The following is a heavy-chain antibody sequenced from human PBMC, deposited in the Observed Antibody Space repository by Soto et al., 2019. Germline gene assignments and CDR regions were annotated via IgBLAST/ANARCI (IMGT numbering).Heavy chain of an antibody. CDR3: ALAVFGYGDYVWFDP. D-gene: IGHD4-17*01. V-gene: IGHV2-5*02. CDR1: GFSLSTSGVG. Sequence: QITLKESGPSLVKPTQTLTLTCTFSGFSLSTSGVGVGWIRQPPGKALEWLALIYWDDDKRYSPSLKSRLTITKDTSKNRVVLTMTNIDPVDTATYYCALAVFGYGDYVWFDPWGQGTLVTVSS. CDR2: IYWDDDK. J-gene: IGHJ5*02.